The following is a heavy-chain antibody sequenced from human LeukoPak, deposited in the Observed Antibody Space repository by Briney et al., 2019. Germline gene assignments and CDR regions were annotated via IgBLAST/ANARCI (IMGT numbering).Heavy chain of an antibody. D-gene: IGHD5-18*01. CDR2: INGRGDST. J-gene: IGHJ3*02. Sequence: AGSLRLSCAASGLTFSSYAMSWVRQAPGKGLQWVSAINGRGDSTYYADSVKGRFTISRDNSKNTLYLQVNSLRVEDTAVYYCAKGLTWIQLKDAFDIWGQGTMVTVSS. CDR1: GLTFSSYA. CDR3: AKGLTWIQLKDAFDI. V-gene: IGHV3-23*01.